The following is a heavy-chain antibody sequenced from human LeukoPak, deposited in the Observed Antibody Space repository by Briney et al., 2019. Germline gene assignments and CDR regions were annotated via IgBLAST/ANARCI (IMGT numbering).Heavy chain of an antibody. V-gene: IGHV3-64D*06. D-gene: IGHD4-23*01. CDR1: GFTFSSYP. CDR3: VKDVWRDYGGNFLVYYFVY. Sequence: GGSLRLSCSASGFTFSSYPVHWVRQAPGKGLEYVSSISSNGGSTYYADSVKGRFTISRDNSKNTLFLRMSSLRAEDTALYYCVKDVWRDYGGNFLVYYFVYWGQGTLVTVSS. J-gene: IGHJ4*02. CDR2: ISSNGGST.